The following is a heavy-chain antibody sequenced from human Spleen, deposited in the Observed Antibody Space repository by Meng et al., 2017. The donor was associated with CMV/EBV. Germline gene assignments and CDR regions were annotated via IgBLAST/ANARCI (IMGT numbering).Heavy chain of an antibody. Sequence: GESLKISCAASGFTFSSYGMHWVRQAPGKGLEWVAFIRYDGSNKYYADSVKGRFTISRDNSKNTLYLQMNSLRAEDTAVYYCARVLPAANADYYGMDVWGQGTTVTVSS. V-gene: IGHV3-30*02. D-gene: IGHD2-2*01. CDR2: IRYDGSNK. J-gene: IGHJ6*02. CDR3: ARVLPAANADYYGMDV. CDR1: GFTFSSYG.